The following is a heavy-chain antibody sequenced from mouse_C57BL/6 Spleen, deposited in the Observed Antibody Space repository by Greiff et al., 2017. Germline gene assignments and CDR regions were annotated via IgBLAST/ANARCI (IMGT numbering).Heavy chain of an antibody. J-gene: IGHJ3*01. CDR1: GYTFTSYW. CDR2: IDPSDSET. V-gene: IGHV1-52*01. Sequence: QVQLQQPGAELVRPGSSVKLSCKASGYTFTSYWMHWVKQRPIQGLEWIGNIDPSDSETHYNQKFKDKATLTVDKSTSTAYMQLSSLTSEDSAFYYCANFYGYDFGFAYWGQGTLVTVSA. CDR3: ANFYGYDFGFAY. D-gene: IGHD2-2*01.